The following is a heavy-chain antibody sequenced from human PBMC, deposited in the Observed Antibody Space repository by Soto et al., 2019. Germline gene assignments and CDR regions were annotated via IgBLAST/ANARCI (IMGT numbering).Heavy chain of an antibody. V-gene: IGHV4-39*01. CDR1: GGSISSSSYY. CDR2: IYYSGST. J-gene: IGHJ4*02. CDR3: ARGRREQQLAYYFDY. Sequence: SETLSLTCTVPGGSISSSSYYWGWIRQPPGKGLEWIGSIYYSGSTYYNPSLKSRVTISVDTSKNQFSLKLSSVTAADTAVYYCARGRREQQLAYYFDYWGQGTLVTVSS. D-gene: IGHD6-13*01.